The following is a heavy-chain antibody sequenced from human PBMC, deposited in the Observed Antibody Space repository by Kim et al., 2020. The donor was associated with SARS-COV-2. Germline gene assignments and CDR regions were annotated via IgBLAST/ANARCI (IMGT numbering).Heavy chain of an antibody. V-gene: IGHV3-21*01. CDR3: ARVKVELRSLDY. Sequence: GGSLRLSCAASGFTFSSYSMNWVRQAPGKGLEWVSSISSSSSYIYYADSVKGRFTISRDNAKNSLYLQMNSLRAEDTAVYYCARVKVELRSLDYWGQGTLVTVSS. J-gene: IGHJ4*02. D-gene: IGHD1-7*01. CDR2: ISSSSSYI. CDR1: GFTFSSYS.